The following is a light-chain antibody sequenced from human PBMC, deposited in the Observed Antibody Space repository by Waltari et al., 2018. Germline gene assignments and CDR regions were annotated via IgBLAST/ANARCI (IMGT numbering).Light chain of an antibody. CDR3: QTGGHGTWV. Sequence: QLVLTQSPSASASLGASVKLTCTLSSGPSSNIIAWLQQQPKKGPRFLMKVNSDGSHSKGNEIPDRFSGSSSVDERYLTISSLQSEDEADYYCQTGGHGTWVFGGGTKLTVL. CDR1: SGPSSNI. CDR2: VNSDGSH. V-gene: IGLV4-69*01. J-gene: IGLJ3*02.